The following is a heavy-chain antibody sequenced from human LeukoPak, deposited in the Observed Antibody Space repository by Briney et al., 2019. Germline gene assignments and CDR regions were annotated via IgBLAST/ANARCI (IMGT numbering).Heavy chain of an antibody. CDR1: GYTFTGYY. CDR2: INPNSGGT. V-gene: IGHV1-2*02. Sequence: ASVKVSCKASGYTFTGYYMHWVRQAPGQGLEWMGWINPNSGGTNYAQKFQGRVTMTRDTSISTAYMELSRLRSDDTAVYYCARVSEGIAAAGTDYYYYMDVWGKGTTVTVSS. D-gene: IGHD6-13*01. CDR3: ARVSEGIAAAGTDYYYYMDV. J-gene: IGHJ6*03.